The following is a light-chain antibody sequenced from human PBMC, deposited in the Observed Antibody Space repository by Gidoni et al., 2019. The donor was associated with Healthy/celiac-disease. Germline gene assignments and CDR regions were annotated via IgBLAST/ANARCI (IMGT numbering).Light chain of an antibody. CDR3: QKYDSAPRT. CDR1: RGISTY. Sequence: DIQMTQSPSSLSASVRDRVTITCLESRGISTYLAWHQQRPGKAPKTLIYAASTLQSGVPSRFSGSGSGTDFTLTISSLQPEDVGTYYCQKYDSAPRTFGQGTKVEIK. CDR2: AAS. J-gene: IGKJ1*01. V-gene: IGKV1-27*01.